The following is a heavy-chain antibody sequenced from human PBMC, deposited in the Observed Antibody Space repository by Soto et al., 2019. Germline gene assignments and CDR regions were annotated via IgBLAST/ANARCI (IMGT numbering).Heavy chain of an antibody. Sequence: ASVKVSCKASGYTFTGYYMHWVRQAPGQGLEWMGWINPNSGDTNYAQKFQGWVTMTRDTSISTAYMELSRLRSDDTAVYYCARTGITIFGVARAGMDVWGQGTTVTVSS. CDR2: INPNSGDT. CDR1: GYTFTGYY. D-gene: IGHD3-3*01. J-gene: IGHJ6*02. CDR3: ARTGITIFGVARAGMDV. V-gene: IGHV1-2*04.